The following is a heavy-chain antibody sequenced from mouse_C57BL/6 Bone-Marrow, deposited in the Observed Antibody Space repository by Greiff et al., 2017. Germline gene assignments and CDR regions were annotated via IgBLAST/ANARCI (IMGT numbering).Heavy chain of an antibody. J-gene: IGHJ4*01. V-gene: IGHV1-15*01. CDR2: IDPETGGT. CDR1: GYTFTDYE. Sequence: QVHVKQSGAELVRPGASVTLSCKASGYTFTDYEMHWVKQTPVHGLEWIGAIDPETGGTAYNQKFKGKAILTADKSSSTAYMELRSLTSEDSAVYYCTGSLDYWGQGTSVTVAS. CDR3: TGSLDY.